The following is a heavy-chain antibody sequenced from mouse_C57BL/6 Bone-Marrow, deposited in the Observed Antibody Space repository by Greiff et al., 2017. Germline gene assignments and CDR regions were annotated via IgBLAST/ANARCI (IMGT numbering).Heavy chain of an antibody. J-gene: IGHJ3*01. D-gene: IGHD2-5*01. CDR2: IWTGGGT. V-gene: IGHV2-9-1*01. CDR3: ATYSNYPAWFAY. Sequence: VQLQESGPGLVAPSQSLSITCTVSGFSLTSYAISWVRQPPGKGLEWLGVIWTGGGTNYNSALKSRLSISKDNSKSKVLLKMNSLETDDTAGYYCATYSNYPAWFAYWGQGTLVTVSA. CDR1: GFSLTSYA.